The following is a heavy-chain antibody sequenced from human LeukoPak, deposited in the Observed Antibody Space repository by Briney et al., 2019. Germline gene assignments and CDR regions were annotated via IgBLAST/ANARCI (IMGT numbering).Heavy chain of an antibody. CDR2: TSYDGSNK. CDR1: GFTFSRYG. D-gene: IGHD2-15*01. CDR3: AKARGPHYDMDV. V-gene: IGHV3-30*18. J-gene: IGHJ6*02. Sequence: GGSLRLSCAASGFTFSRYGMHWVRQAPGKGLEWVAVTSYDGSNKDYEDSVKGRFTISRDNSKNTLYLQMNSLRPEDTAVYYCAKARGPHYDMDVWGQGTTVTVSS.